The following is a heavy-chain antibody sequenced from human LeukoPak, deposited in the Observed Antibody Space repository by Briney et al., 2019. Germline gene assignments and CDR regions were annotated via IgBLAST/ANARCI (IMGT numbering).Heavy chain of an antibody. CDR2: ISGSGGST. Sequence: GGSLRLSCAASGFTFSSYAMSWVRQAPGKGLEWVSAISGSGGSTYYADSVKGRFTISRDNSKNTLYLQMNSLRAEDTAVYYCAKDSVRSGGWFYFDNWGQGTLVSVSS. CDR1: GFTFSSYA. D-gene: IGHD6-19*01. CDR3: AKDSVRSGGWFYFDN. V-gene: IGHV3-23*01. J-gene: IGHJ4*02.